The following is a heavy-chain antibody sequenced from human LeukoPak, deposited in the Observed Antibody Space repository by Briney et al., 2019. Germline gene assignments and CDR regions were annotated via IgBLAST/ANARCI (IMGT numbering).Heavy chain of an antibody. J-gene: IGHJ4*02. CDR2: IIPIFGTA. V-gene: IGHV1-69*13. Sequence: GASVKVSCKASGGTFSSYAISWVRQAPGQGLEWMGGIIPIFGTANYAQKFQGRVTITVDESTSTAYMELSSLRSEDTAVYYCARALIDDSSGYYYPSYWGQGTLVTVSS. CDR3: ARALIDDSSGYYYPSY. CDR1: GGTFSSYA. D-gene: IGHD3-22*01.